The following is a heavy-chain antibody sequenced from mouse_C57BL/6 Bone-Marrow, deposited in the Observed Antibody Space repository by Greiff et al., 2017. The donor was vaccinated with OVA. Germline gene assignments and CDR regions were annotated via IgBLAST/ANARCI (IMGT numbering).Heavy chain of an antibody. V-gene: IGHV1-81*01. CDR2: IYPRSGNT. J-gene: IGHJ3*01. Sequence: QVQLKQSGAELARPGASVKLSCKASGYTFTSYGISWVKQRTGQGLEWIGEIYPRSGNTYYNEKFKGKATLTADKSSSTAYMKLRSLTSEDSAVYFCARRVGDVGFAYWGQGTLVTVSA. CDR3: ARRVGDVGFAY. CDR1: GYTFTSYG. D-gene: IGHD3-1*01.